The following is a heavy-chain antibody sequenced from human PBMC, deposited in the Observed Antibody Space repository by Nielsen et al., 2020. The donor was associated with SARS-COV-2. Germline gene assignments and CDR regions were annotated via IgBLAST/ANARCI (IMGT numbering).Heavy chain of an antibody. CDR1: GFTFGDYA. V-gene: IGHV3-49*03. D-gene: IGHD4-17*01. CDR2: IRSKAYGGTT. Sequence: GESLKISCTASGFTFGDYAMSWFRQAPGKGLEWVGFIRSKAYGGTTEYAASVKGRFTISRDDSKSIAYLQMNSLKTEDTAVYYCTRATVSYYYYYYMDVWGKGTTVTVSS. J-gene: IGHJ6*03. CDR3: TRATVSYYYYYYMDV.